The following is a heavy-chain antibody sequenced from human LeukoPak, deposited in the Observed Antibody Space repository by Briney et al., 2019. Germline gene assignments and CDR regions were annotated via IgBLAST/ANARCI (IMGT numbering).Heavy chain of an antibody. D-gene: IGHD2/OR15-2a*01. CDR1: GGSISSGGYS. CDR2: IYYSGST. Sequence: SETLSLTCAVSGGSISSGGYSWSWIRQPSGKGLEWIGYIYYSGSTNYNPSLKSRVTISVDTSKNQFSLKPSSVTAADTAVYYCARTRGRATTLYGMDVWGQGTTVTVSS. V-gene: IGHV4-61*08. J-gene: IGHJ6*02. CDR3: ARTRGRATTLYGMDV.